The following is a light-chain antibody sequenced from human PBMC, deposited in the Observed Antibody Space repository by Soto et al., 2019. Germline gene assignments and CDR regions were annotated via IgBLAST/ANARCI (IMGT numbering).Light chain of an antibody. Sequence: QSALTQPASVSGSPGQSITISCTGTSSDVGSYNLVSWYQQYPGKAPKLMIYEGSKRPSGVSNRFSGSTSGNTASLTISGLQAEDEGDYYCCSYADSSTVFGTGTKLTVL. J-gene: IGLJ1*01. CDR2: EGS. CDR3: CSYADSSTV. V-gene: IGLV2-23*03. CDR1: SSDVGSYNL.